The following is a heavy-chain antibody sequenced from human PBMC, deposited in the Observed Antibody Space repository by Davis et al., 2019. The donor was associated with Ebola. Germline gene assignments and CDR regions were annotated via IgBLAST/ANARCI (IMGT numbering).Heavy chain of an antibody. CDR2: INRGGST. Sequence: MPSETLSLTCAVYGGSFSGYYWSWIRQPPGKGLEWIGEINRGGSTNYNPSLKSRVTISVDTSKNQFSLKLSSVTAADTAVYYWARRGQWLVPSPFDPWGQGTLVTVSS. CDR1: GGSFSGYY. J-gene: IGHJ5*02. V-gene: IGHV4-34*01. CDR3: ARRGQWLVPSPFDP. D-gene: IGHD6-19*01.